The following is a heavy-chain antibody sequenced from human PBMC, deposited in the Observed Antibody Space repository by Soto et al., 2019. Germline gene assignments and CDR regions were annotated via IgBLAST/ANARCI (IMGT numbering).Heavy chain of an antibody. J-gene: IGHJ4*02. CDR3: AKNGLDNSPSSIDS. CDR1: GFTFRNNV. Sequence: VGSLRLSCAASGFTFRNNVLSWVRQAPGKGLDWVSGITGSGRDTYYADSVKGRFTISRDNSKNMVFLQMNSLRAEDTALYYCAKNGLDNSPSSIDSWGPGTLVTVSS. CDR2: ITGSGRDT. D-gene: IGHD2-8*01. V-gene: IGHV3-23*01.